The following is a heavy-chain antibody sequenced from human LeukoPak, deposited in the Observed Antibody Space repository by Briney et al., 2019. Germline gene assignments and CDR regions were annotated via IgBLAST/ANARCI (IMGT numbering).Heavy chain of an antibody. D-gene: IGHD4-23*01. Sequence: GGSLRLSCAASGFTFSNYGMTWVRQAPGKGLEWVSSISGSAATISYADSVKGRFTISRDNSKNTLYLQMNSLRAEDTAVYYCAKEVVTLDYFDYWGQGTLVTVSS. CDR2: ISGSAATI. CDR3: AKEVVTLDYFDY. V-gene: IGHV3-23*01. J-gene: IGHJ4*02. CDR1: GFTFSNYG.